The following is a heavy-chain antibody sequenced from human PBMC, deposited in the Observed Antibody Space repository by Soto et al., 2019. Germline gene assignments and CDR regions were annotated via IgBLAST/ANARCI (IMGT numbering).Heavy chain of an antibody. CDR1: GFTFSSYG. V-gene: IGHV3-30*03. Sequence: PGGSLRLSCAASGFTFSSYGMHWVRQAPGKGLEWVAVISYDGSNKYYADSVKGRFTISRDNSKNSLYLQMNSLRDEDTAVYYCARFPLGYWGQGTLVTVSS. J-gene: IGHJ4*02. CDR3: ARFPLGY. CDR2: ISYDGSNK.